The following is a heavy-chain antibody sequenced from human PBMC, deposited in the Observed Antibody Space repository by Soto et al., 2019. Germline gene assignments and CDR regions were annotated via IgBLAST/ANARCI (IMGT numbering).Heavy chain of an antibody. Sequence: SETLSLTCTVSGGSISSGGYYWSWIRQHPGKGLEWIGYIYYSGSTYYNPSLKSRVTISVHTSKNQFSLKLSSVTAADTAVYYCAAGYYYGSGSNTLHYYYYGMDVWGQGTTVTVSS. D-gene: IGHD3-10*01. CDR3: AAGYYYGSGSNTLHYYYYGMDV. J-gene: IGHJ6*02. V-gene: IGHV4-31*03. CDR1: GGSISSGGYY. CDR2: IYYSGST.